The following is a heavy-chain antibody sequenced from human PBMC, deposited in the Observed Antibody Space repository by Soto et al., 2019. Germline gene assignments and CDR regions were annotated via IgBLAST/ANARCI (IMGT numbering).Heavy chain of an antibody. J-gene: IGHJ5*02. CDR1: GDSVSSNSAA. CDR2: TYYRSKWYN. CDR3: ASGFEGHRNCSSTSCYVNWFDP. Sequence: KQSQTLSLTCAISGDSVSSNSAAWNWIRQSPSRGLEWLGRTYYRSKWYNDYAVSVKSRITINPDTSKNQFSLQLNSVTPEDTAVYYCASGFEGHRNCSSTSCYVNWFDPWGQGTLVTVSS. D-gene: IGHD2-2*01. V-gene: IGHV6-1*01.